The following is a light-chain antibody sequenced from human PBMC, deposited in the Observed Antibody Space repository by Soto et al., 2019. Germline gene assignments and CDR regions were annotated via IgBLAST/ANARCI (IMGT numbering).Light chain of an antibody. J-gene: IGKJ5*01. CDR2: AAF. CDR1: QGISNY. V-gene: IGKV1-9*01. CDR3: QQLKSYPIT. Sequence: IQLTQSPSSRSSSVGDTVTITCRASQGISNYLAWYQQKPGKAPNLLIYAAFSLQSGVPSRFSGSGSGTEFTLTISSLQPEDFATYYCQQLKSYPITFGQGTRLEIK.